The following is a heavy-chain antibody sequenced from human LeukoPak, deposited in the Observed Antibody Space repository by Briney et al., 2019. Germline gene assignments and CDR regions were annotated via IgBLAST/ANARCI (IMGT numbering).Heavy chain of an antibody. CDR1: GGSISGNYHY. D-gene: IGHD3-3*01. Sequence: PSETLSLTCTVSGGSISGNYHYWGWIRQSPGMGLEWIGTIYFSGATNYNPSLKSRVTISIDTSKNQFSLRLSSVTATDTAVYFCMTHLDSQKGYYFDYWGQGALVTVSS. J-gene: IGHJ4*02. CDR3: MTHLDSQKGYYFDY. V-gene: IGHV4-39*01. CDR2: IYFSGAT.